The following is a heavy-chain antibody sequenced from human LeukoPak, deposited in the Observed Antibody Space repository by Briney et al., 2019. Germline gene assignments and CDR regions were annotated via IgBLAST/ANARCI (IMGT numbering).Heavy chain of an antibody. D-gene: IGHD3-3*01. CDR1: GFTFSSYW. CDR2: IKQDGSEK. J-gene: IGHJ4*02. Sequence: GGSLRLSCAASGFTFSSYWMSWVRQAPGKGLEWVANIKQDGSEKYYVGSVKGRFTISRDNAKNSLYLQMNSLRAEDTAVYYCARDGLYYDFWSGYYRAGKFDYWGQGTLVTVSS. V-gene: IGHV3-7*01. CDR3: ARDGLYYDFWSGYYRAGKFDY.